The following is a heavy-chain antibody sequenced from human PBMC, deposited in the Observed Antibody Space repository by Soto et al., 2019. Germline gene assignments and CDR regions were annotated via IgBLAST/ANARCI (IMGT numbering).Heavy chain of an antibody. V-gene: IGHV1-3*01. Sequence: ASVKVSCKASGYTFTSYAMHWVRQAPGQRLEWMGWINAGNGNTKYSQKFQGRVTITRDTSASTAYMELSSLRSEDTAVYYCASERITFFGVATNWFYPRGQGTLVTVS. D-gene: IGHD3-3*01. CDR2: INAGNGNT. J-gene: IGHJ5*02. CDR3: ASERITFFGVATNWFYP. CDR1: GYTFTSYA.